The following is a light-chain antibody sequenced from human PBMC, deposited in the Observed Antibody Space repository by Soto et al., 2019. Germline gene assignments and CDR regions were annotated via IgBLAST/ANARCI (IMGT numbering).Light chain of an antibody. Sequence: IQLTQSPSSLSASVGDRVTITCRASQGISSYLAWYQQKPGKAPKLLIYAASTLQSGVPSRFSGSGSGRDFTLTISSLQPEDFATYYCQQLNSYLFTFGPGTKVDIK. V-gene: IGKV1-9*01. CDR3: QQLNSYLFT. J-gene: IGKJ3*01. CDR1: QGISSY. CDR2: AAS.